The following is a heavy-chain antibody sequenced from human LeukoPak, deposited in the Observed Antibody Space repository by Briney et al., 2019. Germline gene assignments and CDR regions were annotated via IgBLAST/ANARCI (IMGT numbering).Heavy chain of an antibody. D-gene: IGHD3-10*01. CDR1: GGSVSSGSYY. V-gene: IGHV4-61*01. CDR3: ARGLGYYGSGTEFDY. CDR2: IYYSGST. Sequence: PSETLSLTCTASGGSVSSGSYYWSWIRQPPGKGLEWIGYIYYSGSTNYNPSLKSRVTISVDTSKNQFSLKLSSVTAADTAVYYCARGLGYYGSGTEFDYWGQGTLVTVSS. J-gene: IGHJ4*02.